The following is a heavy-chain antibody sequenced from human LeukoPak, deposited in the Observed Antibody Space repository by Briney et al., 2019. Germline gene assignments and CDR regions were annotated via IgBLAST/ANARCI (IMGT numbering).Heavy chain of an antibody. Sequence: SGPTLVNPTQTLTLTCTFSGFSLSTSGVGVGWIRQPPGKALEWLALIFWNDDKRYGPSLRSRLTITKDTSKDQVVLTMTNMDPVDTATYYCAHSEVSTASNSAEFFQHWGQGTLVTASS. CDR3: AHSEVSTASNSAEFFQH. V-gene: IGHV2-5*01. D-gene: IGHD5/OR15-5a*01. CDR1: GFSLSTSGVG. CDR2: IFWNDDK. J-gene: IGHJ1*01.